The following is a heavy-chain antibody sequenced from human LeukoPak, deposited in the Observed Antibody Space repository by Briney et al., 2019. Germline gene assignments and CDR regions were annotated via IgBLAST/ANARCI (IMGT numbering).Heavy chain of an antibody. D-gene: IGHD3-16*02. V-gene: IGHV4-34*01. CDR2: INHSGST. CDR3: ARGCRVWGSYRHVGYFDY. J-gene: IGHJ4*02. Sequence: SETLSLTCAVYGGSFSGYYWSWIRQPPGKGLEWIGEINHSGSTNYNPSLKSRVTISVDTSKNQFSLKLSSVTAADTAVYYSARGCRVWGSYRHVGYFDYWGQGTLVTVSS. CDR1: GGSFSGYY.